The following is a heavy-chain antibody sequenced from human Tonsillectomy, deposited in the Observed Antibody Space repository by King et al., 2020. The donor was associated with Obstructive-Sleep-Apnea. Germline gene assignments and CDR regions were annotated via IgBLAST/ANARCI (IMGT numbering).Heavy chain of an antibody. CDR2: ISGDNGNT. J-gene: IGHJ6*02. D-gene: IGHD4-23*01. CDR3: AAGGAMDV. V-gene: IGHV1-18*01. Sequence: GQLVQSEAEVKKPGASVKVSCQASGYTFPSFDISWVRQAPGQGLEWMGWISGDNGNTYYAQNLQGRVTMTTDTSTRTAYMELGCLGADDSAVYYCAAGGAMDVWGQGTTVTVAS. CDR1: GYTFPSFD.